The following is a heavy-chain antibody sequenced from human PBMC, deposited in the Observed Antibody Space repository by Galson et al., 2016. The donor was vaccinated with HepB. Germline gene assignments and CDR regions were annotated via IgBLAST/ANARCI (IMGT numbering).Heavy chain of an antibody. CDR2: ISGDGSRT. CDR3: ASLYSSSSNYYYGMDV. Sequence: SLRLSCAASGFTFSTYWMHWVRQAPGKGPLWVSGISGDGSRTTCADSVKGRFTISRDNAKNSLYLQMNSLRAEDTAVYYCASLYSSSSNYYYGMDVWGQGTTVTVSS. CDR1: GFTFSTYW. D-gene: IGHD6-6*01. V-gene: IGHV3-74*01. J-gene: IGHJ6*02.